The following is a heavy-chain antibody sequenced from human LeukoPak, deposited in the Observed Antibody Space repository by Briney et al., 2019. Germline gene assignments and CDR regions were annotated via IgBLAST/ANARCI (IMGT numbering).Heavy chain of an antibody. CDR3: AKGSSGDWDAFDI. CDR1: GFTFSSYA. D-gene: IGHD2-21*01. Sequence: GGSLRLSCAASGFTFSSYAMSWVRQAPGKGLEWVSAISGSGGSTYYADSVKGRFTISRDNSKNTLYLQMKSLRDEDTAVYYCAKGSSGDWDAFDIWGQGTMVTVSS. CDR2: ISGSGGST. V-gene: IGHV3-23*01. J-gene: IGHJ3*02.